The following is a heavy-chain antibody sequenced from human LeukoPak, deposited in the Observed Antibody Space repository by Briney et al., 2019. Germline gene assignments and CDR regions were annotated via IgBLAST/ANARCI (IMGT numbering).Heavy chain of an antibody. Sequence: GGSLRLSCAASGFTFSSYEMNWVRQAPGKGLEWVSYISSSGSTIYYADSVKGRFTISRDNAKNSLYLQMNSLRAEDTAVYYCARDRAYSTFDFWGQGTLVAVSS. V-gene: IGHV3-48*03. J-gene: IGHJ4*02. CDR3: ARDRAYSTFDF. CDR2: ISSSGSTI. CDR1: GFTFSSYE. D-gene: IGHD4-11*01.